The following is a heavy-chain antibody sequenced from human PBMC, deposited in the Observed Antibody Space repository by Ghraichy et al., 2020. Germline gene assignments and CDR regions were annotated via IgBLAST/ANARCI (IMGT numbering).Heavy chain of an antibody. J-gene: IGHJ4*02. CDR3: AREWKRCSSTSCYIPYYFDY. Sequence: SETLSLTCTVSGGSISSGGYYWSWIRQHPGKGLEWIGYIYYSGSTYYNPSLKSRVTISVDTSKNQFSLKLSSVTAADTAVYYCAREWKRCSSTSCYIPYYFDYWGQGTLVTVSS. V-gene: IGHV4-31*03. CDR2: IYYSGST. CDR1: GGSISSGGYY. D-gene: IGHD2-2*02.